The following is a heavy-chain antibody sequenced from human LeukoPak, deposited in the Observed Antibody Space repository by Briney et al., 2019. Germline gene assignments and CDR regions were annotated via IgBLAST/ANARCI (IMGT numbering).Heavy chain of an antibody. CDR2: MYYSGGT. CDR3: ARLVRYCSTNSCYPFDY. D-gene: IGHD2-2*01. CDR1: GGSISSSSHY. J-gene: IGHJ4*02. Sequence: SETLSLTCTVSGGSISSSSHYWGWIRQPPGKGLECIGSMYYSGGTYYNPSLKSRVTISIDTSRNQFSLKVNSVTAADTAVYYCARLVRYCSTNSCYPFDYWGQGTLVTVSS. V-gene: IGHV4-39*01.